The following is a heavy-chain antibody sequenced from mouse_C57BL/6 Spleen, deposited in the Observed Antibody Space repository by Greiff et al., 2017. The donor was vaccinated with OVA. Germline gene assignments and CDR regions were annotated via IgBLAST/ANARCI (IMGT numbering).Heavy chain of an antibody. CDR1: GYTFTDYE. CDR3: TVAWFAY. Sequence: QVHVKQSGAELVRPGASVTLSCKASGYTFTDYEMHWVKQTPVHGLEWIGAIDPETGGTAYNQKFKGKAILTADKSSSTAYIELRSLTSEDSAVYYCTVAWFAYWGQGTLVTVSA. J-gene: IGHJ3*01. CDR2: IDPETGGT. V-gene: IGHV1-15*01.